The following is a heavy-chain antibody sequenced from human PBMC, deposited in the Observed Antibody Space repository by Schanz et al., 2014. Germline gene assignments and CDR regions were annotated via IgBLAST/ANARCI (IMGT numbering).Heavy chain of an antibody. CDR2: ISAYTNNT. J-gene: IGHJ5*01. CDR1: RYTFNTYG. V-gene: IGHV1-18*01. D-gene: IGHD2-15*01. CDR3: ASDRRRYCSSAICIYYNCFDP. Sequence: QGQLVQSGPEVKEPGASVKVSCEASRYTFNTYGLNWVRQAPGQGLEWMGWISAYTNNTNYAQKVQGRVTMTTDTSSGATYMELSGLRSDDTAVYYCASDRRRYCSSAICIYYNCFDPWGQGTLVIVSS.